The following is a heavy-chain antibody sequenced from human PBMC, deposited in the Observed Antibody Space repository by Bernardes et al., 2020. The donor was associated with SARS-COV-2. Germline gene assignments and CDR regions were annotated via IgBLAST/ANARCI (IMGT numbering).Heavy chain of an antibody. CDR1: GGFFTGYY. Sequence: TLSLPCEVHGGFFTGYYWGWIRQPPGKGLEWIGEIDHGENTNYNLSLKSRVTLSIDTSRNRFSLMLASVTAADTAMYYCARGSTTSDYWGQGTLVTVSS. CDR2: IDHGENT. J-gene: IGHJ4*02. V-gene: IGHV4-34*01. CDR3: ARGSTTSDY.